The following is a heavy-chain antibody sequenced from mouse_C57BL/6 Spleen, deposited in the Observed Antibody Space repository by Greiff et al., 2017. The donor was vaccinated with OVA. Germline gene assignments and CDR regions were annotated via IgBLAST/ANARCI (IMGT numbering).Heavy chain of an antibody. CDR1: GYSITSGYY. CDR2: ISYDGSN. V-gene: IGHV3-6*01. D-gene: IGHD6-5*01. J-gene: IGHJ2*01. Sequence: EVKLMESGPGLVKPSQSLSLTCSVTGYSITSGYYWNWIRQFPGNKLEWMGYISYDGSNNYNPSLKNLISITRDTSKNQFFLKLNSVTTEDTATYYCARAYGGYFDYWGQGTTLTVSS. CDR3: ARAYGGYFDY.